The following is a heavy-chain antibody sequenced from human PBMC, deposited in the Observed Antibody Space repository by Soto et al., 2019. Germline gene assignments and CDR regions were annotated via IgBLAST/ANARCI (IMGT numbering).Heavy chain of an antibody. J-gene: IGHJ4*02. CDR3: ASREGVAGPATYISPGYYFDC. Sequence: QVQLVQSGAEVKKPGSSVKVSCRASGGTFSKFVVSWVRQAPGQGLEWMGGIIPLFGTTNYAPKFQGRVTITTDKSTTTAYMELSSLRSDDTAVYYCASREGVAGPATYISPGYYFDCWGQGTLVTVSS. V-gene: IGHV1-69*06. CDR1: GGTFSKFV. D-gene: IGHD2-2*01. CDR2: IIPLFGTT.